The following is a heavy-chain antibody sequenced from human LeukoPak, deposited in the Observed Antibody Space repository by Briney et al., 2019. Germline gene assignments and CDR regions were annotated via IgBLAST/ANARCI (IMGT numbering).Heavy chain of an antibody. V-gene: IGHV4-59*01. J-gene: IGHJ3*02. CDR2: IYYSWIT. D-gene: IGHD3-9*01. Sequence: SVTLTLTCTVSGGSISSSYWSWIRQPPGKGLEWMGYIYYSWITNYNPSLKIRVTISVDTAKNQFSLKLSSVTAADTAVYYCARASGVVLRYFDRLGAFDIWGQGTMVTASS. CDR3: ARASGVVLRYFDRLGAFDI. CDR1: GGSISSSY.